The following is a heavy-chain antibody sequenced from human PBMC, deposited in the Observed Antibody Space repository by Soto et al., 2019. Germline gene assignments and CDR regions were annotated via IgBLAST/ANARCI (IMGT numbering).Heavy chain of an antibody. CDR2: IYWDDDK. CDR3: ARSEYSVFDF. J-gene: IGHJ4*01. D-gene: IGHD2-15*01. V-gene: IGHV2-5*02. Sequence: ASGPTLVNPTQTLTLTCTFSGFSLSTSKLGVGWIRQPPGKALEWLALIYWDDDKRYSPFLKSRLTITKDTSKNQVVLRMTNMDPVDTATYSCARSEYSVFDFWGQGTLVTVSS. CDR1: GFSLSTSKLG.